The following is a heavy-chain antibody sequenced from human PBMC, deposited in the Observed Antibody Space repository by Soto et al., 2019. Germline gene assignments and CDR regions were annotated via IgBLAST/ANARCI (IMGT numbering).Heavy chain of an antibody. V-gene: IGHV1-46*01. Sequence: ASVKVSCKASVYTFTTYYIHWVRQAPGQGLEWMGIINPSSGSTTSGGSTSYAQKFQGRVTVTRDTSTSTVYMELRGLRSEDTAVYYCARDPNLDLTYYYYGMDVWGQGTTVTAP. CDR2: INPSSGSTTSGGST. J-gene: IGHJ6*02. CDR3: ARDPNLDLTYYYYGMDV. CDR1: VYTFTTYY.